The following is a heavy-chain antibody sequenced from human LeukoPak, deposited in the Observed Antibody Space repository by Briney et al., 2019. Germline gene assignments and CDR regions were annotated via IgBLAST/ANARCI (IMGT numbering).Heavy chain of an antibody. V-gene: IGHV4-59*01. CDR3: ARGRVVVAATATCYFDY. D-gene: IGHD2-15*01. J-gene: IGHJ4*02. CDR2: IYYSGST. CDR1: GGSISSYY. Sequence: SETLSLTCTVSGGSISSYYWSWIRQPPGKGLEWIGYIYYSGSTKYNPSLKSRVTISVDTSKNQFSLKLSSVTAADTAVYYCARGRVVVAATATCYFDYWGQGTLVTVSS.